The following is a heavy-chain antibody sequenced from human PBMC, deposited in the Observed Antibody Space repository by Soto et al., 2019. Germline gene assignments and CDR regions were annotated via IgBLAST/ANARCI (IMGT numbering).Heavy chain of an antibody. V-gene: IGHV3-33*01. Sequence: QVQLVESGGGVVQPGRSLRLSCAASGFTFSSYGMHWVRQAPGKGLEWVAVIWYDGSNKYYADSVKGRFTISRDNSKNTLYGEMDRLRGEDTAVYYCARAWRYCSGGSCYQDYYYYGMDVWGQGTTVTVSS. CDR2: IWYDGSNK. CDR3: ARAWRYCSGGSCYQDYYYYGMDV. CDR1: GFTFSSYG. D-gene: IGHD2-15*01. J-gene: IGHJ6*02.